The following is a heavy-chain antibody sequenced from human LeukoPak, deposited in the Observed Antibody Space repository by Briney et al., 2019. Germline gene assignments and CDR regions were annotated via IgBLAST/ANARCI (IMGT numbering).Heavy chain of an antibody. CDR2: ISGSGGST. D-gene: IGHD6-13*01. CDR3: AKDISSSWSFDY. J-gene: IGHJ4*02. V-gene: IGHV3-23*01. CDR1: GFTFSSYA. Sequence: GGSLRLSCAASGFTFSSYAMSWVRQALGKGLEWVSAISGSGGSTYYADSVKGRFTISRDNSKNTLYLQMNSLRAEDTAVYYCAKDISSSWSFDYWGQGTLVTVSS.